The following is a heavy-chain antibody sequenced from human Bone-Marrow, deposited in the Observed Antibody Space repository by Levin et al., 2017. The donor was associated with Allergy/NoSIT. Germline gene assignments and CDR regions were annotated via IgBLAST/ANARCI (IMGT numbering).Heavy chain of an antibody. CDR3: AKDVFGGVRLGFDF. V-gene: IGHV3-23*01. CDR1: GFTFNNFA. J-gene: IGHJ4*02. Sequence: PGGSLRLSCAASGFTFNNFAMSWVRQAPGKGLEWVSAINAVGDDLYYADSVKGRFTISRDNSRDTLYLQMASLRAADTAIYYCAKDVFGGVRLGFDFWGQGALVTVSS. D-gene: IGHD3-16*01. CDR2: INAVGDDL.